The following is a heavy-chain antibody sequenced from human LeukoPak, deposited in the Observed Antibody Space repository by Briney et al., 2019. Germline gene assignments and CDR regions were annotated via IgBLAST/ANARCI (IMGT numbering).Heavy chain of an antibody. CDR1: GFTFNNYA. D-gene: IGHD4-17*01. CDR2: ISGSDTST. J-gene: IGHJ4*02. Sequence: PGGSLRLSCAASGFTFNNYAMSRVRQAPGKGLEWVSVISGSDTSTYYADSVKGRFTISRDNAKNSLYLQMNSLRAEDTAVYYCARSDYGDYPFDYWGQGTLVTVSS. CDR3: ARSDYGDYPFDY. V-gene: IGHV3-23*01.